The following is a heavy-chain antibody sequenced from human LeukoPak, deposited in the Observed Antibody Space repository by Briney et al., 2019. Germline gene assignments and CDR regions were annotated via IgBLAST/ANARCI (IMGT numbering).Heavy chain of an antibody. CDR3: AREGYSSSWYHPHSEYFQH. V-gene: IGHV4-34*01. J-gene: IGHJ1*01. CDR2: INHSGST. D-gene: IGHD6-13*01. Sequence: SETLSLTCAVYGGSFSGYYWSWIRQPRGKGVEWIGEINHSGSTNYNPSLKSRVTISVDTSKNQFSLKLSSVTAADTAVYYCAREGYSSSWYHPHSEYFQHWGQGTLVTVSS. CDR1: GGSFSGYY.